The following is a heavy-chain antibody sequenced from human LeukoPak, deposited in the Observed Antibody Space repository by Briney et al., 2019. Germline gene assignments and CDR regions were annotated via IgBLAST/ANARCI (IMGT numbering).Heavy chain of an antibody. CDR2: ISGSGDNT. CDR1: GFTFSSYA. V-gene: IGHV3-23*01. D-gene: IGHD4-17*01. CDR3: AKVKTVTTGAFDI. J-gene: IGHJ3*02. Sequence: GGSLRLSCAASGFTFSSYAMNWVRQAPGKGLEWVSAISGSGDNTYYGDSVKGRFTNSRDNSKNTLFLQMNSLRAEDTAVYYCAKVKTVTTGAFDIWGQGTMVTVSS.